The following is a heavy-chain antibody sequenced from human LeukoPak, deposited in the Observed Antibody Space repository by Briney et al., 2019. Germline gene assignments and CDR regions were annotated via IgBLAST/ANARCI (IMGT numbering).Heavy chain of an antibody. D-gene: IGHD6-25*01. J-gene: IGHJ4*02. CDR1: GFTFSNYG. CDR3: ARDRRLASFDY. CDR2: ITGRGEST. V-gene: IGHV3-23*01. Sequence: GGTLRLSCAASGFTFSNYGMNWVRQAPGKGLEWVSGITGRGESTYYADSVKGRFTISRDNSRNTLYLQMNSLRAEDAAIYYCARDRRLASFDYGGQGTLVTVSS.